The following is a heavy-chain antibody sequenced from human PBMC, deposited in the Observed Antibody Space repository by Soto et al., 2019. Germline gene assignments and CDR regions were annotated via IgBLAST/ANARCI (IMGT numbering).Heavy chain of an antibody. Sequence: QVQLVESGGGVVQPGRSLRLSCAASGFSFSSCAMHWVRQAPGKGLEWVAVISHDGSNKYYADSVMGRFTISRDNSINTLYLQMNSLRAEDTAVYYCARVSIAVAGIAYYFDYWGQGTLVTVSS. J-gene: IGHJ4*02. D-gene: IGHD6-19*01. CDR2: ISHDGSNK. V-gene: IGHV3-30-3*01. CDR1: GFSFSSCA. CDR3: ARVSIAVAGIAYYFDY.